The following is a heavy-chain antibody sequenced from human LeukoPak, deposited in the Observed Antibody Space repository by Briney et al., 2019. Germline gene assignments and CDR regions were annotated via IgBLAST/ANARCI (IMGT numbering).Heavy chain of an antibody. CDR2: ISSNGGST. CDR1: GFTFSSYA. Sequence: TGGSLRLSCAASGFTFSSYAMHWVRQAPGKGLEYVSAISSNGGSTYYANSVKGRFTFSRDNSKNTLYLQMGSLRAEDMAVYYCARDRNYYGSGGLRFDPWGQGTLVTVSS. J-gene: IGHJ5*02. CDR3: ARDRNYYGSGGLRFDP. V-gene: IGHV3-64*01. D-gene: IGHD3-10*01.